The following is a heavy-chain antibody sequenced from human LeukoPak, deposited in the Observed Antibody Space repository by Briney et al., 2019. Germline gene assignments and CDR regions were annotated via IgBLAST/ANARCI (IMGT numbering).Heavy chain of an antibody. CDR1: GGSISSGDYY. J-gene: IGHJ6*02. CDR3: ARGPPHYDILTGYPMGGMDV. Sequence: SETLSLTCTASGGSISSGDYYWSWIRQPPGKGLEWIGYIYYSGSTYYNPSLKSRVTISVDTSKNQFSLKLSSVTAADTAVYYCARGPPHYDILTGYPMGGMDVWGQGTTVTVSS. V-gene: IGHV4-30-4*02. D-gene: IGHD3-9*01. CDR2: IYYSGST.